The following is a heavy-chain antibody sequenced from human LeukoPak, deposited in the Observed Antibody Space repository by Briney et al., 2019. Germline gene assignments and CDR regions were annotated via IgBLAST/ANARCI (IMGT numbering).Heavy chain of an antibody. J-gene: IGHJ6*03. CDR2: MNPNSGNT. D-gene: IGHD2-2*02. Sequence: ASVKVSCKASGYTFTSYDINWVRHATGQGLEWMGWMNPNSGNTGYAQKFQGRVTTTRNTSISTAYMELSSLRSEDTAVYYCARGRAPYQLLYTGPYYYYMDVWGKGTTVTVSS. V-gene: IGHV1-8*01. CDR1: GYTFTSYD. CDR3: ARGRAPYQLLYTGPYYYYMDV.